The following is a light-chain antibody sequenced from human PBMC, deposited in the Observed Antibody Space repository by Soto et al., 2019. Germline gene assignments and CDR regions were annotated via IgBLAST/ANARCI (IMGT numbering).Light chain of an antibody. CDR2: DVS. J-gene: IGLJ2*01. CDR1: SSDIGGYNY. V-gene: IGLV2-14*01. Sequence: QSALTQHASVSGSPGQSITTSCTGTSSDIGGYNYVSWYQQHPGKAPKLMIYDVSNRPSGVSNRFSGSKSGNTASLTISGLQAEDEADYYCSSYTSTSPVVFGGGTKLTVL. CDR3: SSYTSTSPVV.